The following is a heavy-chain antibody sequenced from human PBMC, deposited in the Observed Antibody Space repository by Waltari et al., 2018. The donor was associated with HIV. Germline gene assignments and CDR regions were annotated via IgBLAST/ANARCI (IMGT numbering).Heavy chain of an antibody. D-gene: IGHD3-3*01. CDR1: GFTLNTFS. CDR3: ASEDFWSGPHN. CDR2: ISSTSSFI. V-gene: IGHV3-21*01. Sequence: EVQLVESGGGLVKPGGSLRLSCVVSGFTLNTFSRKWVRQVTGKGLEWVSSISSTSSFIYYADSVKGRFTISRDNGKNSLYLQINNLRVEDTAVYYCASEDFWSGPHNWGQGTLVTVSS. J-gene: IGHJ4*02.